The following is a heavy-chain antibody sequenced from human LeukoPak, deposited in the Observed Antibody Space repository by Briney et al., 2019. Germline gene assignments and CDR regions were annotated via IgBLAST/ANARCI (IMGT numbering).Heavy chain of an antibody. Sequence: GGSLRLSCAASGFTFRNYWMTWVRQAPGKGLEWVSVIYSGGSTYYADSVKGRFTISRDNSKNTLYLQMNSLRAEDTAVYYCARDLRYYYDSSAPEGSYGMDVWGQGTTVTVSS. V-gene: IGHV3-66*02. D-gene: IGHD3-22*01. CDR2: IYSGGST. J-gene: IGHJ6*02. CDR1: GFTFRNYW. CDR3: ARDLRYYYDSSAPEGSYGMDV.